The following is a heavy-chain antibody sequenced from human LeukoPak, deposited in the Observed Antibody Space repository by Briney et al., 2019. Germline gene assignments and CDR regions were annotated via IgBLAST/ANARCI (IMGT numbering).Heavy chain of an antibody. CDR1: GYTFTGYY. J-gene: IGHJ6*02. Sequence: GASVKVSCKASGYTFTGYYMHWVRQAPGQGLEWMGWINPNSGGTNYAQKFQGRVTMTRDTSISTAYMELSRLRSDDTAVYYCARDRIVVVPAAPTHYYYYGMDVWGRGTTVTVSS. V-gene: IGHV1-2*02. CDR3: ARDRIVVVPAAPTHYYYYGMDV. CDR2: INPNSGGT. D-gene: IGHD2-2*01.